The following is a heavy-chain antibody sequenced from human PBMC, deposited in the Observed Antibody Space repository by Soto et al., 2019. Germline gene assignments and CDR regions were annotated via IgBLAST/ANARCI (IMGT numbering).Heavy chain of an antibody. Sequence: GWSLRLSCASSVFTFSSYAMSWVRQAPGKGLEWVSAISGSGGTTYYADSVKGRFTISRDNSKNTLYLQMNSLRAEDTAVYYCARIYCSAGSCPPFGYWGQGTLVTVSS. J-gene: IGHJ4*02. CDR2: ISGSGGTT. CDR1: VFTFSSYA. V-gene: IGHV3-23*01. CDR3: ARIYCSAGSCPPFGY. D-gene: IGHD2-15*01.